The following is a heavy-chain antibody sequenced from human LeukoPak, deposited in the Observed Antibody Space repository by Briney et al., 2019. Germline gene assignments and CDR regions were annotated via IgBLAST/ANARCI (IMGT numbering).Heavy chain of an antibody. J-gene: IGHJ6*03. D-gene: IGHD1-26*01. CDR2: INHSGST. CDR1: GGSFSGYY. CDR3: ARSKIGSRYYYYYIDV. Sequence: SETLSLTCAVYGGSFSGYYWSWIRQPPGKGLEWIGEINHSGSTNYNPSLKSRVTISVDTSKNQFSLKLSSVTAADTAVYYCARSKIGSRYYYYYIDVWGRGTTVTISS. V-gene: IGHV4-34*01.